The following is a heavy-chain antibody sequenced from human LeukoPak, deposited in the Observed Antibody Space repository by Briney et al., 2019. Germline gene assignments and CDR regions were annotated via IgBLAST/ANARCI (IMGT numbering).Heavy chain of an antibody. CDR1: GYAFSSYG. Sequence: ASVKVSCKASGYAFSSYGIGWVRQAPGQGLEWMGWVGPYNRRTNYSQKFQGRVTMTTDTSTNTAYLELRTLRSDDTAVYYCARGAPRGVWNFYFDYWGQGTLVTVSS. J-gene: IGHJ4*02. V-gene: IGHV1-18*01. CDR3: ARGAPRGVWNFYFDY. CDR2: VGPYNRRT. D-gene: IGHD1-7*01.